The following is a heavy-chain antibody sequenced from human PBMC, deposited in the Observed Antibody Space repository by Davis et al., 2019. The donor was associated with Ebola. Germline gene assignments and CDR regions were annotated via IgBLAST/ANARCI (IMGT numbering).Heavy chain of an antibody. J-gene: IGHJ6*02. CDR1: GFTFSSYA. CDR3: ARGKAYYYYGMDV. V-gene: IGHV3-23*01. Sequence: GESLKISCAASGFTFSSYAMSWVRQAPGKGLEWVSAISGSGGSTYYADSVKGRFTISRDNSKNTLYLQMGSLRAEDMAVYYCARGKAYYYYGMDVWGQGTTVTVSS. CDR2: ISGSGGST.